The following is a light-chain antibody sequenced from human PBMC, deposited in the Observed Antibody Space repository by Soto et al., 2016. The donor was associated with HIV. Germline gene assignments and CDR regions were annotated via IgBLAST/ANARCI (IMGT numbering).Light chain of an antibody. CDR2: QDS. J-gene: IGLJ2*01. Sequence: SSELTQAPSVSVSPGQTASITCSGDKLEDKYVSWYQQKPGQSPVLVIFQDSKRPSGIPERFSGTNSGTTATLTISGTQAMDEAEYYCQVLDTSVLFGGGTTLTVL. CDR3: QVLDTSVL. V-gene: IGLV3-1*01. CDR1: KLEDKY.